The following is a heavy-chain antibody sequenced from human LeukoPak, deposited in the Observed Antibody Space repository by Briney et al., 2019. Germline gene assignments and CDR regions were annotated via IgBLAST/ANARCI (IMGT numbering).Heavy chain of an antibody. Sequence: PSETLSLTCAVYGGSFSGYYWSWIRQPPGKGLEWIGEINHSGSTNYNPSLKSRVTISVDTSKNQFSLKLSSVTAADTAVCYCARTTMYSRRIDYWGQGTLVTVSS. CDR3: ARTTMYSRRIDY. J-gene: IGHJ4*02. D-gene: IGHD6-13*01. CDR2: INHSGST. CDR1: GGSFSGYY. V-gene: IGHV4-34*01.